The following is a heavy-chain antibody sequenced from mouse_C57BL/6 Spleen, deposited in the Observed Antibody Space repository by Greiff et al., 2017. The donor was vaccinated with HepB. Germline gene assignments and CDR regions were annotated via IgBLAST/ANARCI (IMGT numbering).Heavy chain of an antibody. CDR3: ARWGGWYFDV. Sequence: VQLQESGAELARPGASVKLSCKASGYTFTSYGISWVKQRTGQGLEWIGEIYPRSGNTYYNEKFKGKATLTADKSSSTAYMELRSLTSEDSAVYFCARWGGWYFDVWGTGTTVTVSS. CDR2: IYPRSGNT. CDR1: GYTFTSYG. J-gene: IGHJ1*03. V-gene: IGHV1-81*01.